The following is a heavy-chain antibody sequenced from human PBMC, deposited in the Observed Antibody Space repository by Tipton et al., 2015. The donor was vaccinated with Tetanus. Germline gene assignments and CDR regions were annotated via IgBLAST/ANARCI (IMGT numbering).Heavy chain of an antibody. V-gene: IGHV4-31*03. CDR2: IYYSGST. Sequence: TLSLTCTVSGGSISSGGYYWSWIRQHPGKGLEWIGNIYYSGSTYYNPSLKSRVTISVDTSKNQFSLKLSSVTAADTAVYYCARAENEVWSGYYTCYGMDVWGQGTTVTVSS. D-gene: IGHD3-3*01. J-gene: IGHJ6*02. CDR1: GGSISSGGYY. CDR3: ARAENEVWSGYYTCYGMDV.